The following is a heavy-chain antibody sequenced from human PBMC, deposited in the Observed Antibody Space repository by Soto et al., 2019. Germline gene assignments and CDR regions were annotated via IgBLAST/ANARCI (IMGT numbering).Heavy chain of an antibody. J-gene: IGHJ4*02. CDR3: AKDNLGYDSSGYYSDY. V-gene: IGHV3-48*01. Sequence: GGSLRLSCAASGFTFSTYSMNWVRQAPGKGLEWVSYISSSSSTIYYTDSVKGRFTISRDNAKNSLYLQMNSLRAEDTAVYYCAKDNLGYDSSGYYSDYWGQGTLVTVSS. CDR1: GFTFSTYS. D-gene: IGHD3-22*01. CDR2: ISSSSSTI.